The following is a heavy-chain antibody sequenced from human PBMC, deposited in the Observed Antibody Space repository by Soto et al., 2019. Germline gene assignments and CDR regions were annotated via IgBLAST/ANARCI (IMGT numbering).Heavy chain of an antibody. CDR2: IIPVFGAA. J-gene: IGHJ3*02. Sequence: QVQLVQSGAEVKKPGSSVRVSCKASGATLNSFINYGTTWVRQAPGQGLEYMGGIIPVFGAANHAQKSQGRVTISADESTRTVNMELSSLTSKDTAVYYCARGAATKILVLTSDALEIWGQGTMVTVSS. CDR1: GATLNSFINYG. CDR3: ARGAATKILVLTSDALEI. V-gene: IGHV1-69*12. D-gene: IGHD5-12*01.